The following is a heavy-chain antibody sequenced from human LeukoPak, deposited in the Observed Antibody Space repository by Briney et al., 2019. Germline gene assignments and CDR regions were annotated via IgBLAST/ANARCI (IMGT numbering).Heavy chain of an antibody. CDR3: ARDGKRSVVAANWFDP. V-gene: IGHV3-11*04. CDR1: GFTFSDYY. CDR2: ISSSGSTI. J-gene: IGHJ5*02. Sequence: GGSLRLSCAASGFTFSDYYMSWIRQAPGKGLEWVSYISSSGSTIYYADSVKGRFTISRDNSKNTLYLQMNSLRAEDTAVYYCARDGKRSVVAANWFDPWGQGTLVTVSS. D-gene: IGHD2-15*01.